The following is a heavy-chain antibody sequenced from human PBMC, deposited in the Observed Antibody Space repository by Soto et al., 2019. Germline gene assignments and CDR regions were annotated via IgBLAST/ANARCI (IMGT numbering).Heavy chain of an antibody. J-gene: IGHJ4*02. CDR2: ISWDGGST. Sequence: GGSLRLSCAASGFTFDDYTMHWVRQAPGKGLEWVSLISWDGGSTYYADSVKGRFTISRDNSKNSLYLQMNSLRTEDTALYYCAKDQTPHTIHDYFDYWGQGTLVTVSS. D-gene: IGHD3-3*01. CDR1: GFTFDDYT. V-gene: IGHV3-43*01. CDR3: AKDQTPHTIHDYFDY.